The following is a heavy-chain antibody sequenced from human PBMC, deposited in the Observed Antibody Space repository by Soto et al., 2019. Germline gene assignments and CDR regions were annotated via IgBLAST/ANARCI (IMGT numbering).Heavy chain of an antibody. CDR2: ISPILGKA. CDR1: GGTFSSYI. D-gene: IGHD6-13*01. J-gene: IGHJ5*02. V-gene: IGHV1-69*08. CDR3: GRGGIAAAGTGWGNWFDP. Sequence: QVQLVQSGAEVKKPGSSVKVSCKASGGTFSSYIINWVRQAPGQGLQWMGRISPILGKANYAQKFQGRVTITADKSTSTAYMELNSLRSEDTAVYYCGRGGIAAAGTGWGNWFDPWGQGTLVTVSS.